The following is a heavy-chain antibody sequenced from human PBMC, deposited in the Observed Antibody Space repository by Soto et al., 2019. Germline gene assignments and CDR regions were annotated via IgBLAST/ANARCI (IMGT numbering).Heavy chain of an antibody. CDR1: GFTFSSYS. D-gene: IGHD3-10*01. Sequence: GGSLRLSCAASGFTFSSYSMNWVRQAPGKGLEWVSSISSSSSYIYYADSVKGRFTISRDNAKNSLYLQMNSLRAEDTAVYYCASGSRVPVAFDIWGQGTMVTVSS. CDR2: ISSSSSYI. V-gene: IGHV3-21*01. J-gene: IGHJ3*02. CDR3: ASGSRVPVAFDI.